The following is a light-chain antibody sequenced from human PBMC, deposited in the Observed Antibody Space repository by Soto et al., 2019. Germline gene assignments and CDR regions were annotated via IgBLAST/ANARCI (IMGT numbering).Light chain of an antibody. V-gene: IGLV1-44*01. CDR3: AAWDDSLNGPSV. CDR2: SNN. J-gene: IGLJ1*01. Sequence: SVLTQPPSASWTPGQRVTISCSVSSANIGSNTVNWYQQLPGTAPKLLIYSNNQRPSGVPDRFSGSKSGTSASLAISGLQSEDEADYYCAAWDDSLNGPSVFGTGTKVTVL. CDR1: SANIGSNT.